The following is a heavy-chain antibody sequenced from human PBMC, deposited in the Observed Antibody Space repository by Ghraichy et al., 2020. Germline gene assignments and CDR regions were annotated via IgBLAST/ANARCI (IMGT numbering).Heavy chain of an antibody. CDR3: ARGMEDIEVAAL. Sequence: ASVKVSCKASGYTFTSYGINWVRQATGQGLEWMGWMNPKNGNTGYAQKFQGRLTMTRDTSITTAYMELSSLRSEDTAVYYCARGMEDIEVAALWGRGTRVTVSS. J-gene: IGHJ4*02. V-gene: IGHV1-8*01. CDR1: GYTFTSYG. CDR2: MNPKNGNT. D-gene: IGHD6-19*01.